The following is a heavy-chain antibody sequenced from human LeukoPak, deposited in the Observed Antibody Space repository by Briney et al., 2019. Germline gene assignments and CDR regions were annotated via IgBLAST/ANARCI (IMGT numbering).Heavy chain of an antibody. J-gene: IGHJ6*03. Sequence: PSETLSLTCTVSNDSFSSYYWSWIRQPAGKGLEFIGRIHASGSTNYNPSLKSRVTISVDKSKNQFSLKLSSVTAADTAVYYCASVNDYGDPLPRYMDVWGKGTAVTVSS. CDR2: IHASGST. CDR1: NDSFSSYY. CDR3: ASVNDYGDPLPRYMDV. V-gene: IGHV4-4*07. D-gene: IGHD4-17*01.